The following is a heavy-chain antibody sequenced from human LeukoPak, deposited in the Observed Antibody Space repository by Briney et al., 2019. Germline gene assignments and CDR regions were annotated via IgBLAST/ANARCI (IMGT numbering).Heavy chain of an antibody. V-gene: IGHV1-69*13. Sequence: GASVKVSCKASGGTFSSYAISWVRQAPGQGLEWMGGIIPIFGTANYAQKFQGRVTITADESTSTAYMELSSLRSEDTAVYYCARVERLLWFGESVPWGQGTLVTVSS. CDR3: ARVERLLWFGESVP. J-gene: IGHJ5*02. D-gene: IGHD3-10*01. CDR2: IIPIFGTA. CDR1: GGTFSSYA.